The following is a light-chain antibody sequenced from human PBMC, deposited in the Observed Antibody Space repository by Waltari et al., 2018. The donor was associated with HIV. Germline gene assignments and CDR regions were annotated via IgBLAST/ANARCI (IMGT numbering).Light chain of an antibody. V-gene: IGLV1-40*01. CDR1: RSNLGTGYH. Sequence: QSQLTQPPSVSGAPGQRVTISCTGSRSNLGTGYHVNWYQQVPGTAPKLLIHGNTNRPAGVPDRFSGSKSGPSASLSITGLQAEDEADYYCQSYDNSLGIVFGSRTKVTVL. J-gene: IGLJ1*01. CDR3: QSYDNSLGIV. CDR2: GNT.